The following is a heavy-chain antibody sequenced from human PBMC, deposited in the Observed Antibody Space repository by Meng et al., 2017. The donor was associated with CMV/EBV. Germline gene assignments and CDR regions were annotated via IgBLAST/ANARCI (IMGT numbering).Heavy chain of an antibody. D-gene: IGHD2-21*01. CDR1: GGSISSSNW. V-gene: IGHV4-4*02. CDR2: IYHSGST. Sequence: AETLSLTCAVSGGSISSSNWWSWVRQPTGKGLEWIGEIYHSGSTNYNPSLKSRVTISVDKSKNQFSLKLSSVTAADTAVYYCARSSRSIPYYGMDVWGQGTTVTVSS. CDR3: ARSSRSIPYYGMDV. J-gene: IGHJ6*02.